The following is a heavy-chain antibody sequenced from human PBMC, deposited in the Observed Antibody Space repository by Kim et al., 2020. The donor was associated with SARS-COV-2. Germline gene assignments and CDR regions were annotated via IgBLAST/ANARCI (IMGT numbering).Heavy chain of an antibody. Sequence: GGSLRLSCAASGFTFSNYAMSWVRQAPGKGLEWVSAVSGSGGSTYYADSVKGRFTISRDNSKNTLYLQMNSLRAEDTAVYYCAKQTMIVVVITDYFDYWGQGTLVTVSS. CDR2: VSGSGGST. J-gene: IGHJ4*02. D-gene: IGHD3-22*01. CDR3: AKQTMIVVVITDYFDY. V-gene: IGHV3-23*01. CDR1: GFTFSNYA.